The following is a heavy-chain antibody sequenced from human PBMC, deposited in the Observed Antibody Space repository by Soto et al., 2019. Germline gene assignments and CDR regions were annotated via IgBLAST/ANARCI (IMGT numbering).Heavy chain of an antibody. CDR3: AKDYDSSGYYLFDY. V-gene: IGHV3-23*01. CDR1: GFTFSSYA. D-gene: IGHD3-22*01. CDR2: ISGSGVSI. Sequence: SGGSLRLSCAASGFTFSSYAMSWVRQAPGKGLEWVSAISGSGVSIYYADSVKGRFTISRDNSKNTLYLQMNSLRGEDTAAYYCAKDYDSSGYYLFDYWGQGTLVTVSS. J-gene: IGHJ4*02.